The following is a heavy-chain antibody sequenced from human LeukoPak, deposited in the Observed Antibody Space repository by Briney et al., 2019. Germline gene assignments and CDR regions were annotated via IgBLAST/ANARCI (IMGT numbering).Heavy chain of an antibody. Sequence: GGSLRLSCAASGFNLRSYAIHRVRQAPGKGLEHVSAISGDGGTTSYAQSLKGKCTISRDNSKKMAYLQLGGLKTEDMAVYYCARGDTSLGGAFDIWGQGTMVTVSP. D-gene: IGHD3-16*01. V-gene: IGHV3-64*01. J-gene: IGHJ3*02. CDR3: ARGDTSLGGAFDI. CDR1: GFNLRSYA. CDR2: ISGDGGTT.